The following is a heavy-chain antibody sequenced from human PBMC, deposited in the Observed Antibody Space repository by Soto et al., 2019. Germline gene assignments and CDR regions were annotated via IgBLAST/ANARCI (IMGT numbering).Heavy chain of an antibody. CDR3: AKNPSPGTSAEYFQQ. CDR1: GFTFSSYA. D-gene: IGHD1-1*01. Sequence: PGGSLRLSCAASGFTFSSYAMHWVRQAPGKGLEWVSAISGSGGSTYYADSVKGRFTISRDNSKNTLYLQMNSLRAEDTAVYYCAKNPSPGTSAEYFQQWGQGTLVTVSS. CDR2: ISGSGGST. V-gene: IGHV3-23*01. J-gene: IGHJ1*01.